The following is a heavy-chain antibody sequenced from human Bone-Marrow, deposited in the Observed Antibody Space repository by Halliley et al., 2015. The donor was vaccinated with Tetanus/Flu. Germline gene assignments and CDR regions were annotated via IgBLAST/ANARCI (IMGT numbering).Heavy chain of an antibody. CDR3: GRPSGGYSSSGFFDS. J-gene: IGHJ4*02. Sequence: MQLVQSGAEVKKPGESLKISCKGSGYSFTTYWIGWVRQMPGTGLEWMGIIYPGDSETRYSPSFEGQVTVSADKSINTAYLQWSGLEAAAAAVYYCGRPSGGYSSSGFFDSWGQGPLATVSS. V-gene: IGHV5-51*01. CDR1: GYSFTTYW. CDR2: IYPGDSET. D-gene: IGHD6-13*01.